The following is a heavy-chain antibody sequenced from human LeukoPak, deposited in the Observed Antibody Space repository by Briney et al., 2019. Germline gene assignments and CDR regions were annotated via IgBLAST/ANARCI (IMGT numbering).Heavy chain of an antibody. CDR1: GGSISSYY. Sequence: SETLSLTCTVSGGSISSYYWSWIRQPPGKGLEWIGYIYYSGSTNYNPSLKSRVSISVDTSKNQFSLKLSSVTAADTAVYYCARHDYVWGSYRPAGALDYWGQGTLVTVSS. CDR2: IYYSGST. CDR3: ARHDYVWGSYRPAGALDY. J-gene: IGHJ4*02. V-gene: IGHV4-59*08. D-gene: IGHD3-16*02.